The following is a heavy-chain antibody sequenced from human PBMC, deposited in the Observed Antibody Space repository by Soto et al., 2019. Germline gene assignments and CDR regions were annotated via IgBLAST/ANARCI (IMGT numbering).Heavy chain of an antibody. J-gene: IGHJ5*02. CDR3: ARSYRYCGGDCYSNWFGP. CDR2: IYPGDSDT. V-gene: IGHV5-51*01. CDR1: GYSFTNYW. D-gene: IGHD2-21*02. Sequence: GESLKISCKGSGYSFTNYWIGWVRQMPGKGLEWMGIIYPGDSDTRYSPSFQGQVTISADKSISTAYLQWSSLKASDTAMYYCARSYRYCGGDCYSNWFGPGGQGTLVTVSS.